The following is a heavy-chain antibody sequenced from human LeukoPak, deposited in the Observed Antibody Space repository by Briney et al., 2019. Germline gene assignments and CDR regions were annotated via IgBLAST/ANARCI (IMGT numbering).Heavy chain of an antibody. D-gene: IGHD2-2*01. J-gene: IGHJ6*02. Sequence: ASVKVSFKASGGTFSSYTISWVRQAPGQGLEWMGRIIPILNITDYAQNFQGRVTLTADKSTSTAYMELSTLRSEDTAVYYCAKDGVVVVATSVYYYYYGMDVWGQGTTVTVSS. CDR1: GGTFSSYT. CDR2: IIPILNIT. CDR3: AKDGVVVVATSVYYYYYGMDV. V-gene: IGHV1-69*02.